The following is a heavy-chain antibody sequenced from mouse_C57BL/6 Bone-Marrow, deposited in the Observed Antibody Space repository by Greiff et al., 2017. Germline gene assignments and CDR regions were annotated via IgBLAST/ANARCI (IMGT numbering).Heavy chain of an antibody. CDR3: ARHGDGNYAMDY. J-gene: IGHJ4*01. D-gene: IGHD2-1*01. CDR1: GFTFSSYG. CDR2: ISSGGSYT. Sequence: EVQGVESGGDLVKPGGSLKLSCAASGFTFSSYGLSWVRQTPDKRLEWVATISSGGSYTYYPDSVKGRFTISRDNAKNTLYLQMSSLKSEDTAMYYCARHGDGNYAMDYWGQGTSVTVSS. V-gene: IGHV5-6*01.